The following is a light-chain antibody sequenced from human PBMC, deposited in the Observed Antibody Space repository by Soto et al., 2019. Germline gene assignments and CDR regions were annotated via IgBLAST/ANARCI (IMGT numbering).Light chain of an antibody. CDR2: RNN. V-gene: IGLV1-47*01. CDR1: SSNIGSNY. J-gene: IGLJ2*01. Sequence: QSVLTQPPSASGTPGQRVTISCSGSSSNIGSNYVYWYQQLPGPAPKLLIYRNNHRPSGVPDGFSGSKSGTSASLAISGLRSEDEADYYCAAWDDSLSGVVFGGGTKLTVL. CDR3: AAWDDSLSGVV.